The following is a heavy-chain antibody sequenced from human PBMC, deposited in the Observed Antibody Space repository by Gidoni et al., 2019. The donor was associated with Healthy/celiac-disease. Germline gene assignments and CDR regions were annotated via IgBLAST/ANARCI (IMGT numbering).Heavy chain of an antibody. Sequence: QVQLQESGPGLVKPSETLSLTCAVSGYSISSGYYWGWIRQPPGKGLEWIGSIYHSGSTYYNPSLKSRVTISVDTSKNQFSLKLSSVTAADTAVYYCARGGILRDFDYWGQGTLVTVSS. V-gene: IGHV4-38-2*01. J-gene: IGHJ4*02. CDR3: ARGGILRDFDY. CDR2: IYHSGST. CDR1: GYSISSGYY. D-gene: IGHD2-8*01.